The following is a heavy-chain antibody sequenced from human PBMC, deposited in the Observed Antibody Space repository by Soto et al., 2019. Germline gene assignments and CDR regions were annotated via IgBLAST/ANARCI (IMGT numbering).Heavy chain of an antibody. D-gene: IGHD6-19*01. CDR1: VFTFSSYA. Sequence: GGSLRLSCAASVFTFSSYAMSWVRQAPGKGLEWVSAISGSGGSTYYADSVKGRFTISRDNSKNTLYLQMNSLRAEDTAVYYCAKSSGWSYAFDIWGQGTMVTVSS. V-gene: IGHV3-23*01. CDR3: AKSSGWSYAFDI. J-gene: IGHJ3*02. CDR2: ISGSGGST.